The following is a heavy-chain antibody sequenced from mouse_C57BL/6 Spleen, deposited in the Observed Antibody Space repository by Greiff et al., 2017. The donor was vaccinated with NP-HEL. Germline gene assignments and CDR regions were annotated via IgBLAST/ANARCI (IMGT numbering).Heavy chain of an antibody. V-gene: IGHV1-55*01. J-gene: IGHJ4*01. D-gene: IGHD1-1*01. Sequence: VQLQQPGAELVKPGASVKMSCKASGYTFTSYWITWVKQRPGQGLEWIGDIYPGSGSTNYNEKFKSKATLTVDTSSSTAYMQLSSLTSEDSAVYYCAREGYGSSPYYAMDYWGQGTSVTVSS. CDR1: GYTFTSYW. CDR3: AREGYGSSPYYAMDY. CDR2: IYPGSGST.